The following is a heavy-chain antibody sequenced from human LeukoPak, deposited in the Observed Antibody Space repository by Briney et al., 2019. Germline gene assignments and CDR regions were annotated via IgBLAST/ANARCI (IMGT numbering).Heavy chain of an antibody. CDR2: IKQDGSEK. D-gene: IGHD2-2*01. CDR1: GFTFSSYW. CDR3: ARDVSEYCSSASCLYQYYYGMDV. J-gene: IGHJ6*02. V-gene: IGHV3-7*01. Sequence: GGSLRLSCAVSGFTFSSYWMSWVRQAPGKGLEWVANIKQDGSEKYLVDSVKGRFTISRDNAKNSLYLQMNSLRAEDTAVYYCARDVSEYCSSASCLYQYYYGMDVWGQGTTVTVSS.